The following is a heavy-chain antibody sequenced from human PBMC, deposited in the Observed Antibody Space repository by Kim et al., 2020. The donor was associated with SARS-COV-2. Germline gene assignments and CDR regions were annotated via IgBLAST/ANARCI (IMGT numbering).Heavy chain of an antibody. Sequence: SETLSLTCAVYGGSFSGYYWSWIRQPPGKGLEWIGEINHSGSTNYNPSLKSRVTISVDTSKNQFSLKLSSVTAADTAVYYCAREGGLWFAPPDYWGQGTLVTVSS. J-gene: IGHJ4*02. V-gene: IGHV4-34*01. CDR3: AREGGLWFAPPDY. D-gene: IGHD3-10*01. CDR2: INHSGST. CDR1: GGSFSGYY.